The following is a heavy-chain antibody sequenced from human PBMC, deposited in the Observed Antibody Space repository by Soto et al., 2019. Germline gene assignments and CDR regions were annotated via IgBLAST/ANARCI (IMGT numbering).Heavy chain of an antibody. CDR2: ISATSGNT. D-gene: IGHD6-25*01. CDR3: VRDPQRNDY. J-gene: IGHJ4*02. Sequence: QVQLVQSGPEVKKPGASVKVSCKASGYSFTSYGVSWVRQAPGQGLGWMGWISATSGNTDYAQNFRGRVTMTTETSTSTAYMDLRSLRSDDTAVYYCVRDPQRNDYWGQGTLVTVSS. CDR1: GYSFTSYG. V-gene: IGHV1-18*04.